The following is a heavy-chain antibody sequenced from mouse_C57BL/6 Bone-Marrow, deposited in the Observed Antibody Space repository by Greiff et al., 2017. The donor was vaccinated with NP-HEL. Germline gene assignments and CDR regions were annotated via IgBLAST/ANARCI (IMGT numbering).Heavy chain of an antibody. J-gene: IGHJ2*01. CDR3: AREGPTTGYFDY. CDR1: GYSITSGYY. V-gene: IGHV3-6*01. Sequence: VQLKQSGPGLVKPSQSLSLTCSVTGYSITSGYYWNWIRQFPGNKLEWMGYISYDGSNNYNPSLKNRISITRDTSKNQFFLKLNSVTTEDTATYYCAREGPTTGYFDYWGQGTTLTVSS. CDR2: ISYDGSN. D-gene: IGHD2-14*01.